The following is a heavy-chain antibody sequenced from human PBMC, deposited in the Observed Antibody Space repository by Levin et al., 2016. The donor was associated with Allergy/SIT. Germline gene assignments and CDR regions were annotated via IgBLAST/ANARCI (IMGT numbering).Heavy chain of an antibody. CDR3: ARDKAAYYYGSGSYCWFDP. J-gene: IGHJ5*02. CDR1: GYTFTSYG. D-gene: IGHD3-10*01. V-gene: IGHV1-18*01. Sequence: ASVKVSCKASGYTFTSYGISWVRQAPGQGLEWMGWISAYNGNTNYAQKLQGRVTMTTDTSTSTAYMELRSLRSDDTAVYYCARDKAAYYYGSGSYCWFDPWGQGTLVTVSS. CDR2: ISAYNGNT.